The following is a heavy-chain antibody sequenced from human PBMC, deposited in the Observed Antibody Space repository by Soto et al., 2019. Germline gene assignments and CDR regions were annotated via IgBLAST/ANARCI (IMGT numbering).Heavy chain of an antibody. J-gene: IGHJ5*02. CDR1: GGSISSSSYY. V-gene: IGHV4-39*01. CDR3: ARLSTPDYYDSGEFDP. D-gene: IGHD3-22*01. Sequence: KPSETLSLTCTVSGGSISSSSYYWGWIRQPPGKGLEWIGSIYYSGSTYYNPSLKSRVTISVDTSKNQFSLKLSSVTAADTAVYCXARLSTPDYYDSGEFDPWGQGTLVTVSS. CDR2: IYYSGST.